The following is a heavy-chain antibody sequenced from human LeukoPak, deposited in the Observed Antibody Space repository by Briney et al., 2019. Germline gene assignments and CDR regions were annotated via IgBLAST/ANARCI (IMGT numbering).Heavy chain of an antibody. CDR2: ISYDGTDK. V-gene: IGHV3-30-3*01. CDR1: GFTFSNYA. J-gene: IGHJ1*01. Sequence: GGSLRLSCAASGFTFSNYAMPWVRQAPGKGLEWVAVISYDGTDKYYADSEQGRFTISRDNSKNTLYLQMNSLRAEDTALYYCARPIAPMATIPGCDFQHWGQGTLVIVSS. D-gene: IGHD5-24*01. CDR3: ARPIAPMATIPGCDFQH.